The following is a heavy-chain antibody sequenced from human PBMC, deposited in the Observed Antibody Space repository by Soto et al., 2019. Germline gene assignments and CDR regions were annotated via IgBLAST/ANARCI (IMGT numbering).Heavy chain of an antibody. CDR3: ARGHSTDCSNGVCSFFYNHEMDV. D-gene: IGHD2-8*01. V-gene: IGHV1-2*04. CDR1: GYSFTDYH. J-gene: IGHJ6*02. Sequence: APVKVSCKASGYSFTDYHMHWVRQAPGQGLEWLGRINPKSGGTSTAQKFQGWVTMTRDRSISTVYMELTRLRSDDTAVYFCARGHSTDCSNGVCSFFYNHEMDVWGQGTTVTVSS. CDR2: INPKSGGT.